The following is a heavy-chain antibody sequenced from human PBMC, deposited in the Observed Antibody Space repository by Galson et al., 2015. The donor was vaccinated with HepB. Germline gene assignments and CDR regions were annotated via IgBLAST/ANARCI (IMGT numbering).Heavy chain of an antibody. CDR2: IIPIFGPA. CDR1: GGTFSSYA. V-gene: IGHV1-69*13. J-gene: IGHJ4*02. Sequence: SVKVSCKASGGTFSSYAISWVRQAPGQGLEWMGGIIPIFGPANYAQKFQGRVTITADESTSTAYMELSSLRSEDTAVYYCARDYGGNMDRAYWGQGTLVTVSS. CDR3: ARDYGGNMDRAY. D-gene: IGHD4-23*01.